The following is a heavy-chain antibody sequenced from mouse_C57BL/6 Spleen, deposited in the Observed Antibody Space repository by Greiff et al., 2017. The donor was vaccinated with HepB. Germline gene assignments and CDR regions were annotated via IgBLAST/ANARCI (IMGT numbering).Heavy chain of an antibody. J-gene: IGHJ4*01. V-gene: IGHV1-50*01. CDR2: IDPSDSYT. Sequence: VQLQQPGAELVKPGASVKLSCKASGYTFTSYWMQWVKQRPGQGLEWIGEIDPSDSYTNYNQKFKGKATLTVDTSPSTAYMQLSSLTSEDSAVYYCARPPHYYGSSPYAMDYWGQGTSVTVSS. D-gene: IGHD1-1*01. CDR3: ARPPHYYGSSPYAMDY. CDR1: GYTFTSYW.